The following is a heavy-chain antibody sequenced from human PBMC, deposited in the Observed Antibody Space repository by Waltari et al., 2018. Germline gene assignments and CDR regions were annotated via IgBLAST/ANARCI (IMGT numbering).Heavy chain of an antibody. CDR2: IYYSGST. CDR3: ARLGSLAFFDY. CDR1: GGSISSSSYY. J-gene: IGHJ4*02. V-gene: IGHV4-39*07. D-gene: IGHD3-16*01. Sequence: QLQLQESGPGLVKPSETLSLTCTVSGGSISSSSYYWGWIRQPPGKGLEWIGSIYYSGSTYYNPSRKSRVTISVDTSKNQFSLKLSSVTAADTAVYYCARLGSLAFFDYWGQGTLVTVSS.